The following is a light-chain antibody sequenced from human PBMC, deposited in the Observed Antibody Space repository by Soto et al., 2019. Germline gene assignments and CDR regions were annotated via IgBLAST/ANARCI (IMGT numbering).Light chain of an antibody. Sequence: QSALTQPRSVSGSPGQSVTISCTGTGNDVGAYNYVSWYQQHPGRPPKLMIYGVARWPSGVPDRFSGSKSGNTASLTISGLQAEDEADYFCCSYAGGYTYLSGNRTKVTVL. CDR1: GNDVGAYNY. V-gene: IGLV2-11*01. CDR3: CSYAGGYTYL. CDR2: GVA. J-gene: IGLJ1*01.